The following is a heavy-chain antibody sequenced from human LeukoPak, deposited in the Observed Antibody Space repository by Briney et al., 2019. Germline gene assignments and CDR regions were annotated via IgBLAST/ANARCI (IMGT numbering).Heavy chain of an antibody. V-gene: IGHV3-23*01. CDR3: AKEIAVLGIPYFDY. J-gene: IGHJ4*02. CDR1: GFTFSSYA. CDR2: ISGSGGGT. D-gene: IGHD6-19*01. Sequence: GRSLRLSCAASGFTFSSYAMSWVRQTPGKGLEWVSGISGSGGGTFYADSVKGRFTISRDNSKNTLYLQMNSLRAEDTAVYYCAKEIAVLGIPYFDYWGQGTLVTVSS.